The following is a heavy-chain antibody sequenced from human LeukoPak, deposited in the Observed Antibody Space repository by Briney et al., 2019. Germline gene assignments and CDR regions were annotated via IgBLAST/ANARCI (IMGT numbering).Heavy chain of an antibody. CDR3: ARAKKLDY. V-gene: IGHV3-30*03. CDR1: GFTFSSYG. Sequence: GGSLRLSCAASGFTFSSYGMHWVRQAPGKGLEWVAVISYDGSNKYYADSVKGRFTISRDNSKNTPYLQMNSLRAEDTAVYYCARAKKLDYWGQGTLVTVSS. J-gene: IGHJ4*02. CDR2: ISYDGSNK.